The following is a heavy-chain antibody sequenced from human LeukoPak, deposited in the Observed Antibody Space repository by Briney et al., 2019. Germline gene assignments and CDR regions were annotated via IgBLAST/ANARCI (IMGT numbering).Heavy chain of an antibody. CDR1: GGSISSGDYY. D-gene: IGHD2-15*01. V-gene: IGHV4-30-4*08. Sequence: SQTLSLTCTVSGGSISSGDYYWSWIRQPPGKGLEWIGYIYYSGSTYYNPSLKSRVTISVDTSKNQFSLKLSSVTAADTAVYYCARDAALLRRPFDYWGQGTLVTVSS. CDR3: ARDAALLRRPFDY. CDR2: IYYSGST. J-gene: IGHJ4*02.